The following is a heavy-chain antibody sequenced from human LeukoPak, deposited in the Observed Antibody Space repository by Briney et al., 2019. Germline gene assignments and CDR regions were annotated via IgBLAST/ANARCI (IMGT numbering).Heavy chain of an antibody. V-gene: IGHV3-30*18. Sequence: GGSLRLSCATSGFTFSNYGMHWVRQAPGKGLEWVAVISYDGSNKYYADSVKGRFTISRDNSKNTLYLQMNSLRAEDTAVYYCAKPCRSGLSPFDAFDIWGQGTMVTVSS. D-gene: IGHD6-19*01. J-gene: IGHJ3*02. CDR2: ISYDGSNK. CDR3: AKPCRSGLSPFDAFDI. CDR1: GFTFSNYG.